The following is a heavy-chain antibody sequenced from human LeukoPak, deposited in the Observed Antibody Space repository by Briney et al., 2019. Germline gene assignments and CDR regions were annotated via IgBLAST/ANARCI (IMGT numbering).Heavy chain of an antibody. J-gene: IGHJ3*02. CDR1: GYTFTAYA. V-gene: IGHV7-4-1*02. CDR3: ARVYSYGTDAFDI. Sequence: ASVKVSCKASGYTFTAYAMIWVRQAPGQGLEWMGWINTNTGNPTYAQGLTGRFVFSLDTSVSTAYLQISSLKAEDTAVYYCARVYSYGTDAFDIWGQGTMVTVSS. D-gene: IGHD5-18*01. CDR2: INTNTGNP.